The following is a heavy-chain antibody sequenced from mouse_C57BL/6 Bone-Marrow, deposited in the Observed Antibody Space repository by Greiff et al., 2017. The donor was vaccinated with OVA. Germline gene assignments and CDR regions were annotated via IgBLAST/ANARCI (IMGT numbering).Heavy chain of an antibody. J-gene: IGHJ2*01. CDR1: GYTFTDYY. D-gene: IGHD1-1*01. Sequence: EVQLQQSGPELVKPGASVKISCKASGYTFTDYYMNWVKQSHGKSLEWIGDINPNNGGTSYNQKFKGKATLTVDKSSSTAYMELRSLTSEDSAVYYCARRGNYYGSREEPWGQGTTLTVSS. CDR2: INPNNGGT. CDR3: ARRGNYYGSREEP. V-gene: IGHV1-26*01.